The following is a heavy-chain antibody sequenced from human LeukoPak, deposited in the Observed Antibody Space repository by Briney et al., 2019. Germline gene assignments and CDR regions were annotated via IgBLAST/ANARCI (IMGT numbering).Heavy chain of an antibody. Sequence: ASVTVSCKASGYTFTSYDINWVRQATGQGLEWMGWMNPNSGNTGYAQKFQGRVTMTRNTSISTAYMELSSLRSEDTAVYYCVRGLKWREMDVWGKGTTVTVSS. J-gene: IGHJ6*04. CDR1: GYTFTSYD. V-gene: IGHV1-8*01. D-gene: IGHD5-12*01. CDR3: VRGLKWREMDV. CDR2: MNPNSGNT.